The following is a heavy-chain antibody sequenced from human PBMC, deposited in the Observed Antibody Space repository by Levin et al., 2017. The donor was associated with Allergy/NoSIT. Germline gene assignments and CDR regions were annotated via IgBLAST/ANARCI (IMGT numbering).Heavy chain of an antibody. V-gene: IGHV3-66*02. J-gene: IGHJ4*02. CDR3: ARERIVATIPGTMDY. D-gene: IGHD5-12*01. CDR1: GITVSTNY. Sequence: GGSLRLSCAASGITVSTNYMSWVRQAPGKGLEWVSVIYSGGTTYYADSVRGRFTISRDNSKNTLYLQMNSLRAEDTAMYYCARERIVATIPGTMDYWGQGTLVTVSS. CDR2: IYSGGTT.